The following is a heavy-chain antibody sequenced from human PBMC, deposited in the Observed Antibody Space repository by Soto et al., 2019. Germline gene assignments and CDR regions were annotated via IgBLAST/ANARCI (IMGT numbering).Heavy chain of an antibody. V-gene: IGHV3-23*01. D-gene: IGHD2-2*01. Sequence: GVSLRLSCAASGFTFSRYAMSWVRQAPGKGLEWVSAITNSGGDTYHSDSVKGRFTISRDNSKTTLYMQMDSLTAEDTAIYYCTKGSASSRPYYFDFWGQGTLVTVSS. CDR3: TKGSASSRPYYFDF. J-gene: IGHJ4*02. CDR2: ITNSGGDT. CDR1: GFTFSRYA.